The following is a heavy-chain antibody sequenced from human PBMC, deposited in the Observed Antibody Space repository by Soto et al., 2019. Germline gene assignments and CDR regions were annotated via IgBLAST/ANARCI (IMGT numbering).Heavy chain of an antibody. CDR2: IKSKTDGGTT. D-gene: IGHD2-8*01. Sequence: EVQLVESGGGLVKPGGSLRLSCAASGFTFSNAWMNWVRQAPGKGLEWVGRIKSKTDGGTTDYAAPVKGRFTISRDDSKNTRYLQKNSLKTEDTAVYDWTTGPDIVLMVYARGDAFDIWGQGTMVTVSS. J-gene: IGHJ3*02. CDR1: GFTFSNAW. CDR3: TTGPDIVLMVYARGDAFDI. V-gene: IGHV3-15*07.